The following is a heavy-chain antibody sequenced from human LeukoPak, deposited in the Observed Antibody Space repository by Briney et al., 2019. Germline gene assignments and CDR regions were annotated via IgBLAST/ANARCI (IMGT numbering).Heavy chain of an antibody. V-gene: IGHV3-21*01. CDR3: ARDSPGYCSGGSCYGLDY. CDR1: GFTFSSYS. CDR2: ISSSSSYI. J-gene: IGHJ4*02. D-gene: IGHD2-15*01. Sequence: GGSLRLSRAASGFTFSSYSMNWVRQAPGKGLEWVSSISSSSSYIYYADSVKGRFTISRDNAKNSLYLQMNSLRAEDTAVYYCARDSPGYCSGGSCYGLDYWGQGTLVTVSS.